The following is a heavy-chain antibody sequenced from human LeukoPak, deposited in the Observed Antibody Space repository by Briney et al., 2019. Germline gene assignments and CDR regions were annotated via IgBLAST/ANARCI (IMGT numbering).Heavy chain of an antibody. CDR1: GGSISSSSYY. D-gene: IGHD3-10*01. V-gene: IGHV4-39*01. J-gene: IGHJ4*02. Sequence: SETLSFTCTVSGGSISSSSYYWGWIRQPPGKGLEWIGSIYYSGSTYYNPSLKSRVTISVDTSKNQFSLKLSSVTAADTAVYYCARGSTYYYGSGSYYFEYWGQGTLVTVSS. CDR2: IYYSGST. CDR3: ARGSTYYYGSGSYYFEY.